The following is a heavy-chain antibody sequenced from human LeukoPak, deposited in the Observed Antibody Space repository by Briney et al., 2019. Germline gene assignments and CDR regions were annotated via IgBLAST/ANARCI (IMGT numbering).Heavy chain of an antibody. D-gene: IGHD2-15*01. J-gene: IGHJ3*02. CDR3: AREGRIVVVVAAFPGAFDI. CDR2: IYYSGST. CDR1: GGSISSYY. Sequence: SETLSLTCTVSGGSISSYYWSWIRQPPGKGLEWIGYIYYSGSTNYNPSLRSRVTMSVDTSKNQFSLKLSSVTAADTAVYYCAREGRIVVVVAAFPGAFDIWGQGTMVTVSS. V-gene: IGHV4-59*12.